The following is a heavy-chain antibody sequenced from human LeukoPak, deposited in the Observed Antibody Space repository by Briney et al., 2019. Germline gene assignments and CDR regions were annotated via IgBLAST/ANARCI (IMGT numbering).Heavy chain of an antibody. V-gene: IGHV4-39*01. CDR2: IYYSGST. Sequence: PSETLSLTCTVPGGSISSSSYYWGWIRQPPGKGLEWIGSIYYSGSTYYNPTLKSRVTISVDTSKNQFSLKLSSVTAADTAVYYCARGYDWFDPWGQGTLVTVSS. D-gene: IGHD3-16*01. CDR1: GGSISSSSYY. J-gene: IGHJ5*02. CDR3: ARGYDWFDP.